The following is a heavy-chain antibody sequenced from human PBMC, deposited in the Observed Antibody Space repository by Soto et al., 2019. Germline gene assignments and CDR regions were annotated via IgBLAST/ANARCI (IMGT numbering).Heavy chain of an antibody. CDR2: ISYDGSNK. D-gene: IGHD3-9*01. Sequence: QVQLVESGGGVVQPGRSLRLSCAASGFTFSSYGMHWVRQAPGKGLEWVAVISYDGSNKYYADSVKGRFTISRDNSKNMLYLQMNSLRAEDTAVYYCAKEGRILTGYALDYWGQGTLVTVSS. CDR1: GFTFSSYG. V-gene: IGHV3-30*18. CDR3: AKEGRILTGYALDY. J-gene: IGHJ4*02.